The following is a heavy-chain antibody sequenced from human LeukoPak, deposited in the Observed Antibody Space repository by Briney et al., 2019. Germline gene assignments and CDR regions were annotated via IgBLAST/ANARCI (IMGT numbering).Heavy chain of an antibody. D-gene: IGHD6-13*01. Sequence: SETLSLTCTVSGGSFSTYCWSWFRQPPGKGLEWIGYIHYSGSTKYNPSPKSRVTISVHTSKNQFSLKLSSVTAADTAVYYCASSIVAPGNRTFDICGQGTLVTVTS. V-gene: IGHV4-59*01. CDR2: IHYSGST. CDR1: GGSFSTYC. CDR3: ASSIVAPGNRTFDI. J-gene: IGHJ4*02.